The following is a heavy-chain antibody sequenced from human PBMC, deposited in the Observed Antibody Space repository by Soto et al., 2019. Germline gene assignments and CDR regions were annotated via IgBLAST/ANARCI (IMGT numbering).Heavy chain of an antibody. CDR2: IYFSGST. CDR3: ARHWGRGAAGTCYN. CDR1: GGSISSGGCY. D-gene: IGHD6-13*01. V-gene: IGHV4-39*01. J-gene: IGHJ1*01. Sequence: TLCLRWTVSGGSISSGGCYWGWIRKPPGKGLEWIGTIYFSGSTYYNPSLKSRVTMSVDTSKNQFSLKLSSVTAADTAVYYCARHWGRGAAGTCYNWGQGTLVTVSS.